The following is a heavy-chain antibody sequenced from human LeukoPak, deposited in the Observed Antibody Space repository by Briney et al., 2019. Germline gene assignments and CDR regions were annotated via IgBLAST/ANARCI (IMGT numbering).Heavy chain of an antibody. J-gene: IGHJ1*01. CDR3: AREDYGDYSVYFQH. Sequence: ASVKVSCTASGYTFTAYYMHWVRQAPGQGLEWMGWINPNSGGTNYAQKFQGRVTMTRDTSISTAYMELSRLRSDDTAVYYCAREDYGDYSVYFQHWGQGTLVTVSS. CDR1: GYTFTAYY. V-gene: IGHV1-2*02. D-gene: IGHD4-17*01. CDR2: INPNSGGT.